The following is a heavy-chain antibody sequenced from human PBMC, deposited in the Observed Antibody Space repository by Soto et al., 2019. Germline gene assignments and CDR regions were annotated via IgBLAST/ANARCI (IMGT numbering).Heavy chain of an antibody. J-gene: IGHJ5*02. D-gene: IGHD6-13*01. CDR2: IWYDGTYK. CDR3: ASARIAAAGPKWLDP. CDR1: GFAFNTYG. Sequence: QVRLVESGGGVVQPGRSLRLSCAASGFAFNTYGIQWVRQAPGKGLEWVAVIWYDGTYKYYADSVNGRFTISRDNSKNTVYLQMTGLRAEDTAVYHCASARIAAAGPKWLDPWGQGTLVTVSS. V-gene: IGHV3-33*01.